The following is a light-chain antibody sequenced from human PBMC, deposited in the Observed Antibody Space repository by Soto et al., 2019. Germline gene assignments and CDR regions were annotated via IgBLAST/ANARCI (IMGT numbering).Light chain of an antibody. Sequence: IQLTQSPSSIFASLGDRVTITCRASQGMNRWLAWYQMKPGKGPKLLVFAADTLHNGVTPRFSGSGSGTDFTLTISTLQPEDFSTYFCQQTYRFPYTFGPGTRLEFX. V-gene: IGKV1-12*01. CDR3: QQTYRFPYT. CDR1: QGMNRW. J-gene: IGKJ2*01. CDR2: AAD.